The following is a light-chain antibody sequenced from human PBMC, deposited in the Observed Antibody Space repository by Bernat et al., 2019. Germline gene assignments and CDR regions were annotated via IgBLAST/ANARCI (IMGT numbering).Light chain of an antibody. CDR3: CSYAGNTAWV. Sequence: QSALTQPRSVSGSPGQSVTISCTGTSSDAGGYNYVSWYQQHPGKAPKLMVYDVNKRPSGVPDRFAGSKSDNTASLTISGLQAEDEADYYCCSYAGNTAWVFGAGTKVTVL. J-gene: IGLJ3*02. CDR2: DVN. V-gene: IGLV2-11*01. CDR1: SSDAGGYNY.